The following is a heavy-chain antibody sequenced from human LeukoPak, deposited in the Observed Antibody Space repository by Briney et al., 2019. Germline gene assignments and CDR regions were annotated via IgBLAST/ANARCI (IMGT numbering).Heavy chain of an antibody. CDR2: ISGSGGST. D-gene: IGHD3-22*01. J-gene: IGHJ4*02. Sequence: GGSLRLSCAASGFTFSSYAMSWVRQPPGKGLEWVPAISGSGGSTYYVDSVKGRFTISRDNSKNTLYLQMNSLRAEDTAVYYCAKDPMRRYYYDSSGYFFDYWGQGTLVTVSS. CDR1: GFTFSSYA. V-gene: IGHV3-23*01. CDR3: AKDPMRRYYYDSSGYFFDY.